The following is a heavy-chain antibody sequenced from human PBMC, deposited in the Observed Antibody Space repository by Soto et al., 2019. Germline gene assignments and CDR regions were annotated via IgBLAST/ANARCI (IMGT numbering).Heavy chain of an antibody. CDR2: VFHTGST. J-gene: IGHJ4*02. D-gene: IGHD6-13*01. Sequence: SETLSLTCTVSGDSINTFFWSWIRQPPGKGLEFIGYVFHTGSTNYNPSLRSRVTISVDTSKNQFSLKLSSVTAADTAVYYCARLRVDSSSWSPDDYWGQGTLVTVSS. V-gene: IGHV4-59*08. CDR1: GDSINTFF. CDR3: ARLRVDSSSWSPDDY.